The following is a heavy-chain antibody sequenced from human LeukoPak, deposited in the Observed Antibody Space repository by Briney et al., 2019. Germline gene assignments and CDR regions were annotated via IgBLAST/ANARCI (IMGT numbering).Heavy chain of an antibody. V-gene: IGHV3-23*01. D-gene: IGHD2-2*01. CDR1: GFTFSSYA. J-gene: IGHJ4*02. Sequence: GGSLRLSCAASGFTFSSYAMSWVRQAPGKGLEWVSAISGSGGSTYYADSVKGRFTISRDNSENTLYLQMNSLRAEDTGIYYCARNARGPGDYWGQGTVVTVSS. CDR2: ISGSGGST. CDR3: ARNARGPGDY.